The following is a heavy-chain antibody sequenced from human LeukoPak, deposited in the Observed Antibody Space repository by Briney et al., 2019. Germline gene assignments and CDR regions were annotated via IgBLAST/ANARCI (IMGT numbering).Heavy chain of an antibody. J-gene: IGHJ4*02. D-gene: IGHD3-10*01. CDR3: ARHVIYYGSGSYYNYFDY. CDR2: IYYSGST. Sequence: PSETLSLTCTVSGGSISSSSYYWGWIRQPPGKGLEWIGSIYYSGSTYYNPSLKSRVTISVDTSKNQFSLKLSSVTAADTAVYYCARHVIYYGSGSYYNYFDYWGQGTLVTVSS. CDR1: GGSISSSSYY. V-gene: IGHV4-39*01.